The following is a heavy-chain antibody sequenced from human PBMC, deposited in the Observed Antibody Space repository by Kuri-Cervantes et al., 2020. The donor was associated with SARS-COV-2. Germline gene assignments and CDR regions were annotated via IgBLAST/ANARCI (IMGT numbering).Heavy chain of an antibody. D-gene: IGHD3-22*01. CDR1: DFIVSYNS. Sequence: GRSLRLSCADIDFIVSYNSGTWVRQAPGKGLVWVSRINSDGSSTSYADSVKGRFTISRDNAKNTLYLQMNSLRAEDTAVYYCASRKGTDTEYYDSSGFIYWGQGTLVTVSS. J-gene: IGHJ4*02. CDR2: INSDGSST. CDR3: ASRKGTDTEYYDSSGFIY. V-gene: IGHV3-74*01.